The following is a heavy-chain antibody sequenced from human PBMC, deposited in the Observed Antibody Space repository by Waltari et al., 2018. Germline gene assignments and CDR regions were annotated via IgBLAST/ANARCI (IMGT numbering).Heavy chain of an antibody. CDR2: TYYRSKWYN. Sequence: QVQLQQSGPGLVKPSQTLSLTCAISGDSVSSDRAGWNWIRQSPSRGLEWLGRTYYRSKWYNDYAPSVRSRITISPDTSKNQFTLQLNSVTPEDTAVYYCATEGVRVRGAPNPFDYWGQGTLVTVSS. CDR3: ATEGVRVRGAPNPFDY. D-gene: IGHD3-10*01. V-gene: IGHV6-1*01. J-gene: IGHJ4*02. CDR1: GDSVSSDRAG.